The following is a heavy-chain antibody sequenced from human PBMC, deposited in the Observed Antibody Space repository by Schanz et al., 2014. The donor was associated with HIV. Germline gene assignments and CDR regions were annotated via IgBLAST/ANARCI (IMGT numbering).Heavy chain of an antibody. CDR2: INPNSGGT. J-gene: IGHJ5*02. CDR3: ARDVSVDCTGINNCYTRKWFDP. D-gene: IGHD2-2*02. V-gene: IGHV1-2*02. CDR1: GDTFKSHG. Sequence: QVQLVQSGAALRKPGTSVRVSCMVPGDTFKSHGFGWVRQAPGQGPEWMGGINPNSGGTNYAQKFQGRVAMTRNTPFTTAYMEMRRLRSDDTAVYYCARDVSVDCTGINNCYTRKWFDPWGQGTLVTVSS.